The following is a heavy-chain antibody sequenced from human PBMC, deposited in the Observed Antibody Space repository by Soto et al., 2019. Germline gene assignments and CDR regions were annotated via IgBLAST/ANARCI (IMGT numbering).Heavy chain of an antibody. V-gene: IGHV3-21*01. Sequence: EVQLVESGGGLVKPGESLRLSCTASGFNFGAFSLRWVRQAPGKGLEWVSSIDRNSTEIHYADSVEGRFSVYRDSTKNSLYLQMISLRFEDTGVYYCARDYLTGDPREAFDSWGQGTLVTVSS. J-gene: IGHJ4*02. CDR2: IDRNSTEI. CDR3: ARDYLTGDPREAFDS. D-gene: IGHD7-27*01. CDR1: GFNFGAFS.